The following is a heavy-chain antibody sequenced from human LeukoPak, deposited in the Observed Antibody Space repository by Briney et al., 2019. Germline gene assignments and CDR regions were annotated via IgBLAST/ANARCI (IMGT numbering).Heavy chain of an antibody. D-gene: IGHD4-17*01. Sequence: SVKVSCKASGGTFSSYAISWVRQAPGQGLEWMGRIIPILGIANYAQKFQGRVTITADKSTSTAYMELSSLRSEDTAVYYCARAVTDGAQDYYYYGMDVWGQGTTVTVSS. V-gene: IGHV1-69*04. CDR3: ARAVTDGAQDYYYYGMDV. CDR2: IIPILGIA. CDR1: GGTFSSYA. J-gene: IGHJ6*02.